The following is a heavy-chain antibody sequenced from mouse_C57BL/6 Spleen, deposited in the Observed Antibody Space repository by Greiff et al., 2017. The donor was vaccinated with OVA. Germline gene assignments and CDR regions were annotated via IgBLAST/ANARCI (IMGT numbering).Heavy chain of an antibody. J-gene: IGHJ1*03. Sequence: DVQLVESGPGLVKPSQSLSLTCSVTGYSITSGYYWNWIRQFPGNKLEWMGYISYDGSNNYNPSLKNRITITRDTSKNQFFLKLNSVTTEDTATYYCARDPLYYDYDVGYFDVWGTGTTVTVSS. CDR1: GYSITSGYY. CDR2: ISYDGSN. V-gene: IGHV3-6*01. CDR3: ARDPLYYDYDVGYFDV. D-gene: IGHD2-4*01.